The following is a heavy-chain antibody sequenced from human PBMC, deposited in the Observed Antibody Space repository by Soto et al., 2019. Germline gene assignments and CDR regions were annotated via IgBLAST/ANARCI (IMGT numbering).Heavy chain of an antibody. J-gene: IGHJ6*02. D-gene: IGHD3-3*01. CDR1: GGSISSSSYY. CDR2: IYYSGST. Sequence: PSETLSLTCTVSGGSISSSSYYWGWIRQPPGKGLEWIGSIYYSGSTYYNPSLKSRVTISVDTSKNQFSLKLSSVTAADTAVYYCARLGEIFEVDYYYGMDVWGQGTTVTVSS. CDR3: ARLGEIFEVDYYYGMDV. V-gene: IGHV4-39*01.